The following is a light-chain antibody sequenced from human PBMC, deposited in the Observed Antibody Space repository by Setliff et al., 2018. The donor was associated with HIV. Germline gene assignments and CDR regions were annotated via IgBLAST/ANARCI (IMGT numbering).Light chain of an antibody. CDR2: EVR. CDR3: CSYAGSGTNV. Sequence: QSVLAQPASVSGSPGQSITISCTGTSSDVGNYNLVSWYQQHPGTAPKLIIFEVRNRPSGVSSRFSGSKSGNIASLTISGLQGDDEADYYCCSYAGSGTNVFGTGTKVTVL. V-gene: IGLV2-23*02. J-gene: IGLJ1*01. CDR1: SSDVGNYNL.